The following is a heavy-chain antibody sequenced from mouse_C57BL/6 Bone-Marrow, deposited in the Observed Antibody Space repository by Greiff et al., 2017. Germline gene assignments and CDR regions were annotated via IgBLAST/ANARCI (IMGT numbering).Heavy chain of an antibody. CDR1: GYTFTDYY. D-gene: IGHD1-1*01. V-gene: IGHV1-76*01. CDR2: IYPGSGNT. CDR3: AREGFITTVVPFDY. J-gene: IGHJ2*01. Sequence: VKLMESGAELVRPGASVKLSCKASGYTFTDYYINWVKQRPGQGLEWIARIYPGSGNTYYNEKFKGKATLTAEKSSSTAYMQLSSLTSEDSAVYFCAREGFITTVVPFDYWGQGTTLTVSS.